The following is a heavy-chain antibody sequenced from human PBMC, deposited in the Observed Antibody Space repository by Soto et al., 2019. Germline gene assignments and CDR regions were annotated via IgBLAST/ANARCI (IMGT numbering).Heavy chain of an antibody. Sequence: GSLRLSCAASGFTFSSYAMHWVRQAPGKGLEWVAVISHDGSNKYYADSVKGRFTISRDNSKNTLYVQMNSLRTEDSSVYYCARSYDSSGYYHLDCWGQGTLVTVSS. V-gene: IGHV3-30-3*01. J-gene: IGHJ4*02. CDR1: GFTFSSYA. CDR3: ARSYDSSGYYHLDC. CDR2: ISHDGSNK. D-gene: IGHD3-22*01.